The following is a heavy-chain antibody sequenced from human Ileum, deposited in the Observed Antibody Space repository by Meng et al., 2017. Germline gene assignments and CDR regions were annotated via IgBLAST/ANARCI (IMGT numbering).Heavy chain of an antibody. CDR1: GFTFVSYA. D-gene: IGHD3-10*01. CDR2: ITAGNGNT. Sequence: RLVQSGAGVEMLGASVKFACKAFGFTFVSYAIYWVRKAPGQGREGMGWITAGNGNTKYSQKFQGRVTITRDTAASAVYMELSNLKFEDTAVYYCARDMPYSSGSFDYWGQGTLVTVSS. J-gene: IGHJ4*02. V-gene: IGHV1-3*01. CDR3: ARDMPYSSGSFDY.